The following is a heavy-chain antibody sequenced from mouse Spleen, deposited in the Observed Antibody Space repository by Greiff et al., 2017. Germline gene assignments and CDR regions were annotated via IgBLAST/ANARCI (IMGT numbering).Heavy chain of an antibody. D-gene: IGHD2-3*01. V-gene: IGHV5-9-3*01. CDR2: ISSGGSYT. Sequence: DVKLVESGGGLVKPGGSLKLSCAASGFTFSSYAMSWVRQTPEKTLEWVATISSGGSYTYYPDSVKGRFTISRDNAKNTLYLQMSSLRSEDTAMYYCARRGGYYTWFAYWGQGTLVTVSA. CDR3: ARRGGYYTWFAY. CDR1: GFTFSSYA. J-gene: IGHJ3*01.